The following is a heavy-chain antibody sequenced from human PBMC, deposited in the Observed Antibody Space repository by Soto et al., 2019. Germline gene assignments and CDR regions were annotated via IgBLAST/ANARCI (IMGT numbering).Heavy chain of an antibody. D-gene: IGHD2-2*01. V-gene: IGHV4-34*01. CDR1: GGSFSGYY. Sequence: ASETLSLTCAVYGGSFSGYYWSWIRQPPVKGLEWIGEINHSGSTNYNPSLKSRVTISVDTSKNQFSLKLSSVTAADTAVYYCAREGYCSSTSCRRSQSFDYWGQGTLVTVSS. CDR2: INHSGST. J-gene: IGHJ4*02. CDR3: AREGYCSSTSCRRSQSFDY.